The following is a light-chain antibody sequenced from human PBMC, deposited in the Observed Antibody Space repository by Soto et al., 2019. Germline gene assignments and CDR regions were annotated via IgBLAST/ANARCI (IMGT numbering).Light chain of an antibody. J-gene: IGKJ2*01. CDR2: ATS. V-gene: IGKV1-39*01. CDR3: QQSYSGYT. Sequence: DIQMTQSPSSLSASVGDRVTITCRASQSISGYLNWYQQKPGKAPKFLIYATSTLQSGVTSRFSGSGSGTDFTLTISSLQPEDFATYYCQQSYSGYTFGQGTKLEIK. CDR1: QSISGY.